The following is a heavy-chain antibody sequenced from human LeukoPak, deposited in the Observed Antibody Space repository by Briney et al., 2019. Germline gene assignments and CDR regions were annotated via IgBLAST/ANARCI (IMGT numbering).Heavy chain of an antibody. CDR3: ARNKHDSSGKIFDY. D-gene: IGHD3-22*01. CDR2: ISYDGSGK. CDR1: GFTFSSCA. V-gene: IGHV3-30-3*01. Sequence: GGSLRLSCAASGFTFSSCAIHWVRQAPGKGLEWVIVISYDGSGKYYSDSVRGRFTISRDNSKNTLYLQMNSLRAEDTAIYYCARNKHDSSGKIFDYWGQGTLVTVSS. J-gene: IGHJ4*02.